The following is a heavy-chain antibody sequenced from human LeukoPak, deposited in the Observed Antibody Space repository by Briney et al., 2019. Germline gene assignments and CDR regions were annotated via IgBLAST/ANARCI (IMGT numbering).Heavy chain of an antibody. V-gene: IGHV3-23*01. CDR1: GFTFSSYA. Sequence: GGSLRLSFAASGFTFSSYAMSWVRQAPGKGLEWVSAISGSGGSTYYADSVKGRFTISRDNSKNTLYLQMNSLRAEDTAVYYCAKDAADCSSTSCSHGGAEYFQHWGQGTLVTVSS. CDR2: ISGSGGST. J-gene: IGHJ1*01. CDR3: AKDAADCSSTSCSHGGAEYFQH. D-gene: IGHD2-2*01.